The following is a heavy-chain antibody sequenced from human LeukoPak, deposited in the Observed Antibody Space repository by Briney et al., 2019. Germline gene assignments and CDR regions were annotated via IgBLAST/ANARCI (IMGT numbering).Heavy chain of an antibody. CDR2: IYYSGST. CDR3: ARDPTRYGMDV. J-gene: IGHJ6*02. Sequence: KPSETLSLTCTVSGGSISSYYWSWIRQPPGKGLEWIGYIYYSGSTNYNPSLKSRVTISVDTSKNQFSLKLSSATAADTAVYYCARDPTRYGMDVWGQGTTVTVSS. V-gene: IGHV4-59*01. CDR1: GGSISSYY.